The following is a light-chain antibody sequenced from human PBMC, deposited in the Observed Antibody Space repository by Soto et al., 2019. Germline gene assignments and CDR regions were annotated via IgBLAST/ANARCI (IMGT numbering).Light chain of an antibody. Sequence: DIQLTQSPSFLSASVGDRVTITCRASQGISSFLAWYHQKPGKAPNLLISGASNLRTGVPTRFSGGGSGTEFTLTISSLQPEDFATDYCHHLNTCPLTFGGGTKVEI. CDR2: GAS. V-gene: IGKV1-9*01. CDR3: HHLNTCPLT. J-gene: IGKJ4*01. CDR1: QGISSF.